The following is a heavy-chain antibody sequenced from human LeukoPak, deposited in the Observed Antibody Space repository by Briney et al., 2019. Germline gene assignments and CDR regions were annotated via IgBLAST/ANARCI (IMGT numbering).Heavy chain of an antibody. J-gene: IGHJ6*03. D-gene: IGHD2-2*01. Sequence: PSETLSLTCTVSGGSISSGSYYWSWIRQPAGKGLEWIGRIYTSGSTNYNPSLKSRVTISVDTSKNQFSLKLSSVTAADTAVYYCARVNIVVVSAAMNYYYYMDVWGKGTTVTVSS. CDR2: IYTSGST. CDR1: GGSISSGSYY. V-gene: IGHV4-61*02. CDR3: ARVNIVVVSAAMNYYYYMDV.